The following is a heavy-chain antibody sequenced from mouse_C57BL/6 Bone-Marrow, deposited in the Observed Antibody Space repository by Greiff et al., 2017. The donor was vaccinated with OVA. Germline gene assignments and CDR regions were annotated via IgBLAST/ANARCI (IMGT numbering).Heavy chain of an antibody. D-gene: IGHD2-1*01. Sequence: VKLQQSGAELARPGASVKMSCKASGYTFTSYTMPWVKQRPGQGLEWIGYINPSSGYTKYNEKFKDKATLTADKSSSTAYMQLSSLTSEDSAVYYYARRVLYWGIWFAYWGQGTLVTVSA. CDR2: INPSSGYT. V-gene: IGHV1-4*01. J-gene: IGHJ3*01. CDR1: GYTFTSYT. CDR3: ARRVLYWGIWFAY.